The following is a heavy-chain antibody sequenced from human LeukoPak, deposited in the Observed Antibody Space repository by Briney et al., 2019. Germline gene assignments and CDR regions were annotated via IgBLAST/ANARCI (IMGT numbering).Heavy chain of an antibody. CDR2: ISYDGTNT. V-gene: IGHV3-30*14. Sequence: GGSLRLSCAASGFTFSNYAMYWVRQAPGKGLEWVALISYDGTNTYYADSVKGRFTISRDNSKNTLHLQMNSLRAEDTAVYYCAGHSSGYYYYYFDYWGQGTLVTVSS. CDR3: AGHSSGYYYYYFDY. D-gene: IGHD3-22*01. CDR1: GFTFSNYA. J-gene: IGHJ4*02.